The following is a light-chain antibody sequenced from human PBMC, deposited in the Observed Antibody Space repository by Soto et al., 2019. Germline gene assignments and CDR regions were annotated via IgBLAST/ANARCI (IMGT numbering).Light chain of an antibody. J-gene: IGKJ1*01. Sequence: DIQMTQSPSTLPASVGDRVTITCQASQPISDWLAWYQQKPGKVPKLLIYKASSLESGVPSRFSGSGSGTEFSLTISSLQPDDFATYYCQQYHLYWTFGQGTKVDIK. CDR1: QPISDW. CDR2: KAS. CDR3: QQYHLYWT. V-gene: IGKV1-5*03.